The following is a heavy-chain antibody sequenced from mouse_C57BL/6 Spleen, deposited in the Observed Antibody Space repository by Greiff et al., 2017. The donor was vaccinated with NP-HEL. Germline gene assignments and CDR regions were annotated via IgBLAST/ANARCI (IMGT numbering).Heavy chain of an antibody. CDR1: GFTFSSYG. D-gene: IGHD2-3*01. J-gene: IGHJ4*01. CDR3: ARHLTDGYYYAMDY. V-gene: IGHV5-6*01. Sequence: EVQRVESGGDLVKPGGSLKLSCAASGFTFSSYGMSWVRQTPDKRLEWVATISSGGSYTYYPDSVKGRFTISRDNAKNTLYLQMSSLKSEDTAMYYCARHLTDGYYYAMDYWGQGTSVTVSS. CDR2: ISSGGSYT.